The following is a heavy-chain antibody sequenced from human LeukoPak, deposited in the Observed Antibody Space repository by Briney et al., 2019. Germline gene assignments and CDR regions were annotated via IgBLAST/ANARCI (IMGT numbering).Heavy chain of an antibody. CDR1: GYTFSSYD. V-gene: IGHV1-8*01. D-gene: IGHD3-10*01. Sequence: ASVKVSCKTSGYTFSSYDINWVRQATGQGLEWMGWMNPNSGNTGFAQKFQGRVTMTRNTSISTVDMELSSLRSEDTAVYYCARAFLSYGSGSYNIDYWGQGTLVTVSS. CDR3: ARAFLSYGSGSYNIDY. J-gene: IGHJ4*02. CDR2: MNPNSGNT.